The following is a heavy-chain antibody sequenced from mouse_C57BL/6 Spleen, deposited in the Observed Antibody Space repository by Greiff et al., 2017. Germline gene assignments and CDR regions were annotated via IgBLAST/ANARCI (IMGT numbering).Heavy chain of an antibody. CDR1: GYTFTSYW. Sequence: QVQLKQPGAELVKPGASVKLSCTASGYTFTSYWMHWVKQRPGQGLEWIGMIHPTSGSTNYNEKFKSKATLTVDKSSSTAYMQLSSLTSADSAVYYCARGSLFDYWGQGTTLTVSS. V-gene: IGHV1-64*01. CDR3: ARGSLFDY. D-gene: IGHD6-2*01. J-gene: IGHJ2*01. CDR2: IHPTSGST.